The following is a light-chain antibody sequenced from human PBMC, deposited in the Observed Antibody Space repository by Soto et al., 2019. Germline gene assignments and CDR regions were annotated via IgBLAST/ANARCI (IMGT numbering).Light chain of an antibody. J-gene: IGKJ1*01. Sequence: EIVMTQSPATLSVSPGERATLSCRASQSVSSNLAWYQQKPGQPPRLLIYGASTRATGIPARFSGSGSGTAFTLTISTLQSADFPVDYCHQYNNWPQTFGQGTKVEIK. CDR3: HQYNNWPQT. V-gene: IGKV3-15*01. CDR1: QSVSSN. CDR2: GAS.